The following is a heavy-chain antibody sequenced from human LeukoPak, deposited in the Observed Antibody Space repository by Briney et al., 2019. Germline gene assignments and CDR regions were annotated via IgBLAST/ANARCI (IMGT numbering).Heavy chain of an antibody. Sequence: GGSLRLSCAASTFTFSNYGMHWVRQAPGKGLEWVAFIQYDGNKRYYADSVKGRFTISRDNSKNTLYLQMNSLRPEDTALYYCANTMYSSAWSPFDYWGRGTLVTVSS. D-gene: IGHD6-19*01. CDR2: IQYDGNKR. J-gene: IGHJ4*02. V-gene: IGHV3-30*02. CDR3: ANTMYSSAWSPFDY. CDR1: TFTFSNYG.